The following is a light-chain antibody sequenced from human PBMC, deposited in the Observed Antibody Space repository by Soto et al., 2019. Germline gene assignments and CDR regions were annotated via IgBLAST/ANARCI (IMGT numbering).Light chain of an antibody. Sequence: DLQMTQSPSTLSASVGDRVTITCRASQNINTWLAWYQQKPGKAPKVLIFDASRLASAVPGRFSGTGSGTDFTLTISNLQPDEFATYYCQQYHIKSWTFGQGTKVEVK. CDR1: QNINTW. CDR3: QQYHIKSWT. CDR2: DAS. V-gene: IGKV1-5*01. J-gene: IGKJ1*01.